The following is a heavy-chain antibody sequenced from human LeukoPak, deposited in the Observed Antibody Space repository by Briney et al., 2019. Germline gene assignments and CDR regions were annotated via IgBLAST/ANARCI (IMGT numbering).Heavy chain of an antibody. V-gene: IGHV4-59*01. Sequence: SETLSLTCTVSGGSISSYYWSWIRQPPGKGLEWIGYIYYSGSTNYNPSLKGRVTISVDTSKNQFSLKLSSVTAADTAVYYCAGTDDYGDYYYYYGMDVWGKGTTVTVSS. CDR3: AGTDDYGDYYYYYGMDV. D-gene: IGHD4-17*01. J-gene: IGHJ6*04. CDR2: IYYSGST. CDR1: GGSISSYY.